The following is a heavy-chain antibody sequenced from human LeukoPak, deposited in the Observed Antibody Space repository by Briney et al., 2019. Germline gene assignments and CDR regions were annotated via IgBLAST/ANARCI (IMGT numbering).Heavy chain of an antibody. CDR3: VRAPPNWGFDY. CDR1: GYTFTTHV. D-gene: IGHD7-27*01. J-gene: IGHJ4*02. Sequence: ASVTVSCLASGYTFTTHVINWVRQATGQGLEWLGLMSPNSGDTGYAQKFQGRVTMTSYSSISTAYMELSSLRSEDTAIYYCVRAPPNWGFDYWGQGILVTVSS. CDR2: MSPNSGDT. V-gene: IGHV1-8*01.